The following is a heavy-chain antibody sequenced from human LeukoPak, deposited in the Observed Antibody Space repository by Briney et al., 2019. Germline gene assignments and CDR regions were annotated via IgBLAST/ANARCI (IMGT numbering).Heavy chain of an antibody. Sequence: ASVKVSCKVSGYTLTELSMHWVRQAPGKGLEWMGGFDPEDGETIYAQKFQGRVTMTEDTSTDTAYMELSSLRPEDTAVYYCATESPLVGATPFDYWGQGTLVTVSS. CDR3: ATESPLVGATPFDY. CDR2: FDPEDGET. J-gene: IGHJ4*02. V-gene: IGHV1-24*01. D-gene: IGHD1-26*01. CDR1: GYTLTELS.